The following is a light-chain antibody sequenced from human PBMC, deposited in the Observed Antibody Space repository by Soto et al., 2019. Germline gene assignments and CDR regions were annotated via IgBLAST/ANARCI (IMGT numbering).Light chain of an antibody. CDR2: DAS. V-gene: IGKV3D-11*02. CDR3: QQRRSWQVT. CDR1: QSINTY. J-gene: IGKJ5*01. Sequence: EHVLTQSPATLSLSPGEGATLSCRASQSINTYLAWYQQKPGQAPRLLIYDASKRATGIPARFSGSGSGTNFTLTISSLEPEDFAVYYCQQRRSWQVTFGQGTRLEI.